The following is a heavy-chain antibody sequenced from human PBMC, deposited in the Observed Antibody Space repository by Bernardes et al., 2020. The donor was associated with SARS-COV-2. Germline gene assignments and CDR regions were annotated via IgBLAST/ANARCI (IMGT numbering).Heavy chain of an antibody. V-gene: IGHV3-48*03. CDR3: ARASYGVVAFDY. Sequence: GGSLRLSCAASGFTFSSYEMNWVRQAPGKGLEWVSYISSSGSTIYYADSVKGRFTISRDNAKNSLYLQMNSLRAEDTAVYYCARASYGVVAFDYWGQGTLVTVSS. D-gene: IGHD4-17*01. J-gene: IGHJ4*02. CDR1: GFTFSSYE. CDR2: ISSSGSTI.